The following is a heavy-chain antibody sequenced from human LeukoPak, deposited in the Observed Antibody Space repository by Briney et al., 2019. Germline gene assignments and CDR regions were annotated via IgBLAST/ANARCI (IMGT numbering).Heavy chain of an antibody. CDR3: ARYSSSSPFDY. V-gene: IGHV1-2*02. CDR1: GYTFTGYY. D-gene: IGHD6-6*01. J-gene: IGHJ4*02. Sequence: GTSVKVSCKASGYTFTGYYVHWVRQAPGQGLEWMGWINPNSGGTNYAQKFQGRVTMTRDTSISTAYMELSRLRSDDTAVYYCARYSSSSPFDYWGQGSLVTVSS. CDR2: INPNSGGT.